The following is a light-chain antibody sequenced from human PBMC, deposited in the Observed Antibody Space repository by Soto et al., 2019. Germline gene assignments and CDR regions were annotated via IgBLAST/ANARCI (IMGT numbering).Light chain of an antibody. Sequence: STLSVSLGDRITITCRASEDIDTSLAWFQQRPGKAPKVLIAFASGLMNGVPSTFSGSGPGTEFALTISSVQPDDFATYFCQHYDTFSWTFGQGTKVDIK. CDR3: QHYDTFSWT. V-gene: IGKV1-5*01. J-gene: IGKJ1*01. CDR2: FAS. CDR1: EDIDTS.